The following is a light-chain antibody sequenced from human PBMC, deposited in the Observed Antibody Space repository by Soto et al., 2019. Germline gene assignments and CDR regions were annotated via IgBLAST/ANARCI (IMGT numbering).Light chain of an antibody. V-gene: IGKV3-11*01. Sequence: EIVLTQSPAPLSLSPGESATLSCRASQSVNRYLAWYQQKPGQAPRLLIYEASNRATGIPARLSVSGSGTDFTLTISSPEPEAFAVYYCQQRSNWPYTFGQGTKLEIK. CDR2: EAS. J-gene: IGKJ2*01. CDR3: QQRSNWPYT. CDR1: QSVNRY.